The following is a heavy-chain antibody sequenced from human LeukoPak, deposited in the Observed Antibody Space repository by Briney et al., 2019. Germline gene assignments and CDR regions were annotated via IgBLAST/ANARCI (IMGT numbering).Heavy chain of an antibody. J-gene: IGHJ3*02. V-gene: IGHV1-69*13. D-gene: IGHD5-24*01. CDR1: GYTFTGYY. CDR2: IIPIFGTA. Sequence: GASVKVSCKASGYTFTGYYMHWVRQAPGQGLEWMGGIIPIFGTANYAQKFQGRVTITADESTSTAYMELSSLRSEDTAVYYCARARDPLLEMATISDAFDIWGQGTMVTVSS. CDR3: ARARDPLLEMATISDAFDI.